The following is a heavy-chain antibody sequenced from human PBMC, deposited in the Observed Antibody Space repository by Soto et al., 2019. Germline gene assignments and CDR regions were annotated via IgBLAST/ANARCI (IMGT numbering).Heavy chain of an antibody. CDR2: IKSKADGGTT. J-gene: IGHJ4*02. CDR3: AIVLGYCSGGNCFTFDY. D-gene: IGHD2-15*01. V-gene: IGHV3-15*01. CDR1: GFPFSKAW. Sequence: EVQLVESGGGLVKPGVCLRLSCAASGFPFSKAWMSWVRQVRGKGLEWVGRIKSKADGGTTDYAAPVKGRFTISSDDSSNTLYLQMDSLNPEDTAVYYCAIVLGYCSGGNCFTFDYWGQGAVVTVSS.